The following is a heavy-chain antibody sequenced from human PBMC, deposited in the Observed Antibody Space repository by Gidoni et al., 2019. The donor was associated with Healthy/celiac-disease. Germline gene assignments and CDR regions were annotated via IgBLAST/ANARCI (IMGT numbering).Heavy chain of an antibody. Sequence: QVQLQESGPGLVKPSETLSLTCPVSGYSISSGYYWGWIRQPPGKGLEWIGSIYHSGSTYYNPSLKSRVTISVDTSKNQFSLKLSSVTAADTAVYYCARDGIVLRFLEWFTGFDPWGQGTLVTVSS. D-gene: IGHD3-3*01. J-gene: IGHJ5*02. CDR3: ARDGIVLRFLEWFTGFDP. CDR1: GYSISSGYY. CDR2: IYHSGST. V-gene: IGHV4-38-2*02.